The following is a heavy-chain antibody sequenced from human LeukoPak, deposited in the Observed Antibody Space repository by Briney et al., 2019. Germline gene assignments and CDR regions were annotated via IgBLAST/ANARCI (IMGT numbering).Heavy chain of an antibody. CDR3: AKDRDGGSYYYFDY. CDR1: GFTFSTYW. Sequence: GGSLRLSCAASGFTFSTYWMSWVRQAPGKGLEWVASIKQDGSEKYYVDSVKGRFTISRDNSKNTLYLQMNSLRAEDTAVYYCAKDRDGGSYYYFDYWGQGTLVTVSS. J-gene: IGHJ4*02. D-gene: IGHD1-26*01. CDR2: IKQDGSEK. V-gene: IGHV3-7*05.